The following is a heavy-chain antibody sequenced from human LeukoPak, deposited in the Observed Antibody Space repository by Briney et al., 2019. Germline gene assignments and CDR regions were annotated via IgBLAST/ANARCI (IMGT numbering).Heavy chain of an antibody. D-gene: IGHD5-24*01. V-gene: IGHV1-69*06. CDR1: GGTLSSYA. Sequence: SVKVSCKASGGTLSSYAISWVRQAPGQGLEWMGGIIPIFGTANYAQKFQGRVTITADKSTSTAYMELSSLRSEDTAVYYCAGRRDGSENASDIWGQGTMVTVSS. J-gene: IGHJ3*02. CDR3: AGRRDGSENASDI. CDR2: IIPIFGTA.